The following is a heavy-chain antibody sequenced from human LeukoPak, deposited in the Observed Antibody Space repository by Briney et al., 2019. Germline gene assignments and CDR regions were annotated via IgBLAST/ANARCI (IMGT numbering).Heavy chain of an antibody. CDR2: ISAYNGNT. Sequence: ASVKVSCKASGYTFTSYGISWVRQAPGQGLEWMGWISAYNGNTNYAQKFQGRVTMTRNTSISTAYMELSSLRSEDTAVYYCARARDWDIDYWGQGTLVTVSS. D-gene: IGHD3/OR15-3a*01. CDR3: ARARDWDIDY. CDR1: GYTFTSYG. J-gene: IGHJ4*02. V-gene: IGHV1-18*01.